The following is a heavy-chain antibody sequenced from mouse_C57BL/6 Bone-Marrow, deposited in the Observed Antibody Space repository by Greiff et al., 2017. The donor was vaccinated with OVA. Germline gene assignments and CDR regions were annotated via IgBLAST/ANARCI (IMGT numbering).Heavy chain of an antibody. V-gene: IGHV2-2*01. J-gene: IGHJ3*01. CDR2: IWRGGST. D-gene: IGHD2-2*01. CDR1: GFSLTSYG. Sequence: QVQLQQSGPGLVQPSQSLSITCTVSGFSLTSYGVHWVRQSPGKGLEWLGVIWRGGSTDYNAAFISRLSIRKDNSKSQVFFKMNSLQADDTAIDYCARRDYGYDRAWFAYWGQGTLVTVSA. CDR3: ARRDYGYDRAWFAY.